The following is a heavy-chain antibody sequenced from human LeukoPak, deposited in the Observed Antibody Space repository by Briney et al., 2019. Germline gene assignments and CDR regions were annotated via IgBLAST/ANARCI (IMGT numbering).Heavy chain of an antibody. D-gene: IGHD6-19*01. Sequence: GESLKISCKGSGYSFASYWIGWVRQMPGKGLEWMGIIYPGDSDTRYSPSFQGQVIISADKSISTAYLQWSSLKASDTAMYYCARHYHSSGWYGNWFDPWGRGTLVTVSS. J-gene: IGHJ5*02. CDR2: IYPGDSDT. CDR3: ARHYHSSGWYGNWFDP. CDR1: GYSFASYW. V-gene: IGHV5-51*01.